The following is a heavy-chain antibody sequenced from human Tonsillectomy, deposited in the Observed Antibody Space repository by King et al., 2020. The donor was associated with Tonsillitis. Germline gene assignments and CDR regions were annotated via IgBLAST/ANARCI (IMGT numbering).Heavy chain of an antibody. Sequence: VQLVESGGGLVQPGGSMRLSCAASGFTFSSYCMSWVRQAPGKGLEWVAHIKQDGSEKYYVDSVKGRFTISRDNAKNSLYLQMNSLRAEDTAVYYCARVRYFDWLLGYFDYWGQGTLVTVSS. V-gene: IGHV3-7*01. CDR1: GFTFSSYC. J-gene: IGHJ4*02. CDR2: IKQDGSEK. CDR3: ARVRYFDWLLGYFDY. D-gene: IGHD3-9*01.